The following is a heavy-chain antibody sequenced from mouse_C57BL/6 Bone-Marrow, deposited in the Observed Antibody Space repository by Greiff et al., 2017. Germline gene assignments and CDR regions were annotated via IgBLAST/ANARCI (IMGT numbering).Heavy chain of an antibody. CDR2: IYPGDGDT. J-gene: IGHJ4*01. V-gene: IGHV1-82*01. CDR3: ARRRYYGSSLMDY. Sequence: QVQLKQSGPELVKPGASVKISCKASGYAFSSSWMNWVKQRPGKGLEWIGRIYPGDGDTNYNGKFKGKATLTADKSSSTAYMQLSSLTSEDSAVYFCARRRYYGSSLMDYWGQGTSVTVSS. D-gene: IGHD1-1*01. CDR1: GYAFSSSW.